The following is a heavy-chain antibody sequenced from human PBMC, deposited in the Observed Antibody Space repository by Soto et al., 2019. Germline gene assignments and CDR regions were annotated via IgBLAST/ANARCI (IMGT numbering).Heavy chain of an antibody. CDR3: TRYTSSGQNFDF. Sequence: TSETLSLTYTVSGGSISSSSYYWGWIRQPPGKGLEWIGFFDYSGSTNYNPSLKNRITISVDTSKNQFSLKLSSVTTADTAVYFCTRYTSSGQNFDFWGQGTLVTVSS. V-gene: IGHV4-39*07. CDR1: GGSISSSSYY. CDR2: FDYSGST. D-gene: IGHD3-10*01. J-gene: IGHJ4*02.